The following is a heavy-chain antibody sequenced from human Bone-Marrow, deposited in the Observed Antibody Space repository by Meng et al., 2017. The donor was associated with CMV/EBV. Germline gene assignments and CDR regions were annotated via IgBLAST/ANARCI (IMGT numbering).Heavy chain of an antibody. CDR2: IIPIFGAA. V-gene: IGHV1-69*06. CDR3: ARDSGSGYGSFTFDY. Sequence: SGGTFSSYAISVVRKAPGQGLEWMGGIIPIFGAANYAQKFQGRVTITADKSTSTAYMELSSLRSEDTAVYYCARDSGSGYGSFTFDYWGQGTLVTVS. J-gene: IGHJ4*02. D-gene: IGHD6-25*01. CDR1: GGTFSSYA.